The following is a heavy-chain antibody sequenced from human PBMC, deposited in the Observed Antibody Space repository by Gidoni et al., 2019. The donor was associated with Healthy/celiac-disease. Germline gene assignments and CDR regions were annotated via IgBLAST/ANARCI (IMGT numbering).Heavy chain of an antibody. J-gene: IGHJ4*02. CDR1: RFTFSNAW. Sequence: EVQLVESGGGLVQPGGSLRLSCAASRFTFSNAWMRWGRQAPGKGLEWVGRIKSKTDGGTTDYAAPVKGRFTISRDDSKNTLYLQMNSLKTEDTAVYYCTTGEYYDFWSGVDPIDYWGQGTLVTVSS. V-gene: IGHV3-15*01. CDR3: TTGEYYDFWSGVDPIDY. CDR2: IKSKTDGGTT. D-gene: IGHD3-3*01.